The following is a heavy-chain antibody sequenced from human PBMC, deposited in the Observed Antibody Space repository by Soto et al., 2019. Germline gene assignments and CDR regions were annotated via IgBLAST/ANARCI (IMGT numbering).Heavy chain of an antibody. CDR3: ANLRVTGRYGMDV. Sequence: ASVKVSCKASGYTFTGYYMHWVRQAPGQGLEWMGWINPNSGGTNYAQKFQGRVTMTRDTSISTANMELSRLRSDDTAVYYCANLRVTGRYGMDVWGQGTTVTVSS. D-gene: IGHD2-8*02. CDR2: INPNSGGT. CDR1: GYTFTGYY. V-gene: IGHV1-2*02. J-gene: IGHJ6*02.